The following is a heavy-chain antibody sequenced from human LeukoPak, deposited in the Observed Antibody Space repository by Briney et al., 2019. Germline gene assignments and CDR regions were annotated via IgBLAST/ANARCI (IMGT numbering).Heavy chain of an antibody. CDR3: ARERLRDFWSGYYTGNDY. CDR1: GFTFSSYA. Sequence: GGSLRLSCAASGFTFSSYAMHWVRRAPGKGLEYVSVISSNGGSTDYANSVKGRFTISRDNSKNTLYLQMGSLRAEDMAVYYCARERLRDFWSGYYTGNDYSGEGTLVTVSS. D-gene: IGHD3-3*01. J-gene: IGHJ4*02. CDR2: ISSNGGST. V-gene: IGHV3-64*01.